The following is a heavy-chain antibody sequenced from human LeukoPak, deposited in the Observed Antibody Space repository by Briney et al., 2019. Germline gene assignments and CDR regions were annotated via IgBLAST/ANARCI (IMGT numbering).Heavy chain of an antibody. CDR2: ISSSGSTV. CDR1: GFTFSDFY. CDR3: ARAGDSYGSGIDY. D-gene: IGHD3-10*01. V-gene: IGHV3-11*01. Sequence: GGSLRLSCAASGFTFSDFYMSWIRQAPGKGLEWVSYISSSGSTVYYADSVKGRFTISRDNAKNSLYLQMNGLRAEDTAVYYCARAGDSYGSGIDYWGQGTLVTVSS. J-gene: IGHJ4*02.